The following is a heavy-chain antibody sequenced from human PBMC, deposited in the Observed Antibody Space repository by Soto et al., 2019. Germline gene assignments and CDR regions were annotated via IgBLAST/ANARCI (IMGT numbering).Heavy chain of an antibody. Sequence: QVQLQESGPGQVKPSQTLSLTCTVSGGSISGGPYYWSWIRQHPGKGLEWIGHIYYRGSTYYNPSLKSRITISVDTSKNQFSLNLSSVTAADTAVYYCARLRSGGSGWAFDYWGQGTLVTVSS. V-gene: IGHV4-31*03. J-gene: IGHJ4*02. CDR2: IYYRGST. CDR1: GGSISGGPYY. D-gene: IGHD2-15*01. CDR3: ARLRSGGSGWAFDY.